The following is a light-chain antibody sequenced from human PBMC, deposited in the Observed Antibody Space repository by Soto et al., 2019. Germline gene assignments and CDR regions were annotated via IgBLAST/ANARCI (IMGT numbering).Light chain of an antibody. CDR2: ETT. Sequence: QTVVTQEPSLTVSPGGTVTLTCGSITGTVTTGHAPYWFQQKPGQAPRTLIYETTNRHSWTPARFSGSLLGGKAALTLSGAQPEDEAEYYCLLSYSGARVFGGGTKVTVL. CDR1: TGTVTTGHA. J-gene: IGLJ2*01. V-gene: IGLV7-46*01. CDR3: LLSYSGARV.